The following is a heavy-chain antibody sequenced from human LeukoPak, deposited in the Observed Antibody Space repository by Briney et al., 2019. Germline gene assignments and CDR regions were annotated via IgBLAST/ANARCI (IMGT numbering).Heavy chain of an antibody. Sequence: GGSLRLSCAASGFTFSSQWMSWVRQAPGKGLEWVCNIKEDGSEKNYVDSVKGRFTISRDNAKNSLYLQMDSLRAGDTAVYFCARDRAYQYYDLLTGYYYYYGLDVWGQGTTVTVSS. CDR1: GFTFSSQW. CDR2: IKEDGSEK. CDR3: ARDRAYQYYDLLTGYYYYYGLDV. D-gene: IGHD3-9*01. J-gene: IGHJ6*02. V-gene: IGHV3-7*01.